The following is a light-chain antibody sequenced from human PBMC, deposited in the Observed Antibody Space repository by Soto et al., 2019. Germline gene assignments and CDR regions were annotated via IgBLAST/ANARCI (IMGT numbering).Light chain of an antibody. CDR2: ATS. V-gene: IGKV1-39*01. CDR3: QQSYKAPRA. Sequence: DIQMTRCRSSLSASVGDRVTITCRASQSIDSYLNWYQQKPGKAPKLLIYATSNLQSGGPSTFSGSGSGTDLTLPISSRQPDDSATYYCQQSYKAPRAFGGGTRVDVK. J-gene: IGKJ4*01. CDR1: QSIDSY.